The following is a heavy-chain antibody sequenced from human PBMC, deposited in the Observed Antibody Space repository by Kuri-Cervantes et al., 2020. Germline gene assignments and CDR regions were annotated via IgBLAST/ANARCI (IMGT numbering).Heavy chain of an antibody. D-gene: IGHD3-10*01. J-gene: IGHJ2*01. Sequence: GSLRLSCTVSGGSISSYYWSWIRQPPGKGLEWIGYIYYSGSTNYNPSLKSRVTISVDTSKNQFSLKLSSVTAADTAVYYCASANYYGSGSYYKEGSVWYFDLWGRGTLVTVSS. CDR1: GGSISSYY. CDR3: ASANYYGSGSYYKEGSVWYFDL. V-gene: IGHV4-59*08. CDR2: IYYSGST.